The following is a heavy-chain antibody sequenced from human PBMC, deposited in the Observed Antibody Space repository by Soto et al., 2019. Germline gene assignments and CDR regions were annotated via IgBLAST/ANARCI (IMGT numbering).Heavy chain of an antibody. CDR3: AKRATTVPTPGNYFDC. CDR1: GFSFSDYS. V-gene: IGHV3-23*01. CDR2: LTPSGTT. J-gene: IGHJ4*02. Sequence: EVQLLESGGGLVHPGGSLRLSCVASGFSFSDYSMTWVRQGPGRGLEWVATLTPSGTTFYADSVKGRFTISRDNNRNTLSLQMYTLRAEDTARYYCAKRATTVPTPGNYFDCWGQGTLVTVS. D-gene: IGHD5-12*01.